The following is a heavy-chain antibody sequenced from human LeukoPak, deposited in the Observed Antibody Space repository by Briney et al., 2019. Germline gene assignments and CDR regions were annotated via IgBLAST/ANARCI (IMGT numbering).Heavy chain of an antibody. CDR3: ARGLRITMIVVVQHFDY. CDR2: INPSGGST. J-gene: IGHJ4*02. D-gene: IGHD3-22*01. V-gene: IGHV1-46*01. Sequence: ASVKVSCKASGYTFTSCFMHWVRQAPGQGLEWMGIINPSGGSTSYAQKFQGRVTMTRDTSTSTVYMELSSLRSEDTAVYYCARGLRITMIVVVQHFDYWGQGTLVTVSS. CDR1: GYTFTSCF.